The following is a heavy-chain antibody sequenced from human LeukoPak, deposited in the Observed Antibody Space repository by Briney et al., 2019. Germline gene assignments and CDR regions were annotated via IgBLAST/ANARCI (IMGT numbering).Heavy chain of an antibody. J-gene: IGHJ4*02. Sequence: GGSLRLSCAASGFTFSNSWMSWVRQAPGKGLEWVANIKQDGSEKYYVDSVKGRFTISRDNAKNSLYLQMHSLRAEDTAVYYCARDLYRIVVVPHYFDYWGQGTLVTVSS. CDR3: ARDLYRIVVVPHYFDY. V-gene: IGHV3-7*01. D-gene: IGHD3-22*01. CDR2: IKQDGSEK. CDR1: GFTFSNSW.